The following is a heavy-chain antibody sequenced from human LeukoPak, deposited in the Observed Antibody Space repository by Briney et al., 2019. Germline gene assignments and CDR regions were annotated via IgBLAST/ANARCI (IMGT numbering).Heavy chain of an antibody. CDR1: GYTFSSHG. CDR3: ARTGQSANSYNYDY. D-gene: IGHD5-24*01. Sequence: GASVKVSCKASGYTFSSHGISWVRQAPGQGLEWMGWITVYNGHTNYAQKLQGRVTMTTDTSTSTAYMELRSLRSDDTAVYYCARTGQSANSYNYDYWGQGTLVTVSS. CDR2: ITVYNGHT. V-gene: IGHV1-18*01. J-gene: IGHJ4*02.